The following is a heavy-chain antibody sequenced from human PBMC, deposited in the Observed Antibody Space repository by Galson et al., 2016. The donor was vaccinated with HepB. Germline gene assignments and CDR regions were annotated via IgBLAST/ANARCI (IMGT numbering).Heavy chain of an antibody. V-gene: IGHV3-11*06. CDR2: ISSSSRYT. CDR3: ARRNQRGYSGYDAGYYYYGLDV. Sequence: SLRLSCAASGFTFSDYYMSWLRQAPGKGLGWVSYISSSSRYTNHADSVKGRFTISRDNAKNSLFLQMNSLRVEDTAVYYCARRNQRGYSGYDAGYYYYGLDVWGQGTTVTVSS. J-gene: IGHJ6*02. CDR1: GFTFSDYY. D-gene: IGHD5-12*01.